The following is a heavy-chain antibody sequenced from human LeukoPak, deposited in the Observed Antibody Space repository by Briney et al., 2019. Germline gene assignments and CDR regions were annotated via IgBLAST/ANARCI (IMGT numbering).Heavy chain of an antibody. CDR2: IHQSGTT. CDR1: GGSLSTYY. Sequence: PSETLSLTCSVSGGSLSTYYWTWTRQPPGKGLEWIGYIHQSGTTEFNPSLKSRVTMSLDTSKNQFSLRLYSVTAADTAVYYCATASYFGSGSYGYFDYWGQGTLVTVSS. V-gene: IGHV4-59*04. J-gene: IGHJ4*02. CDR3: ATASYFGSGSYGYFDY. D-gene: IGHD3-10*01.